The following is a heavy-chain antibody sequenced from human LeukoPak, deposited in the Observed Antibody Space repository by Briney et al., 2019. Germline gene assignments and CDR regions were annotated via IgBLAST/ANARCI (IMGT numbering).Heavy chain of an antibody. CDR2: ISSGGSYI. CDR3: ARGLGSSVDI. D-gene: IGHD1-26*01. J-gene: IGHJ3*02. V-gene: IGHV3-21*04. Sequence: GGSLRLSCAASGFTFSRHSMNWVRQAPGKGLEWVSSISSGGSYIYYGDSVKGRFTISRDNSKNTLYLQMNSLRAEDTAVYYCARGLGSSVDIWGQGTMVTVSS. CDR1: GFTFSRHS.